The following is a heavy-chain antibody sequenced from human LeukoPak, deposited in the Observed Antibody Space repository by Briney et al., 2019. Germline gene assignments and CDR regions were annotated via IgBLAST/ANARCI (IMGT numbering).Heavy chain of an antibody. CDR2: ISYDGSNK. CDR3: ANIAAKDLDY. CDR1: GFTFSSYG. Sequence: GGSLRLSCAASGFTFSSYGMHWVRQAPGKGLEWVAVISYDGSNKYYADSVKGRFTISRDNSKNTLYLQMNSLRAEDTAVYYCANIAAKDLDYWGQGTLVTVSS. J-gene: IGHJ4*02. V-gene: IGHV3-30*18. D-gene: IGHD6-6*01.